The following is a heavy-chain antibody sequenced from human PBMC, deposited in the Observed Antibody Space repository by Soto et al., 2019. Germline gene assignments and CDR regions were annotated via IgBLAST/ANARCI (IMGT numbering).Heavy chain of an antibody. V-gene: IGHV1-18*01. D-gene: IGHD2-21*02. CDR2: ISAYNCNT. CDR3: ARDRRVTHYYYYYGMDV. CDR1: GYTFTSYG. Sequence: ASVKVSCKASGYTFTSYGISWVRQAPGQGLEWMGWISAYNCNTNYAQKLQGRVTMTTDTSTSTAYMELRSLRSDDTAVYYCARDRRVTHYYYYYGMDVWGQGTTVTVSS. J-gene: IGHJ6*02.